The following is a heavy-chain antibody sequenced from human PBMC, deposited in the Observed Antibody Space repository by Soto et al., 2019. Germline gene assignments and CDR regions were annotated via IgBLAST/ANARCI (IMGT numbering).Heavy chain of an antibody. CDR1: GFTFSSYG. J-gene: IGHJ4*02. CDR2: MAHDGSNQ. Sequence: QVQLVESGGGVVQPGGSLRLSCAASGFTFSSYGMQWVRQSPGEGLEWVAIMAHDGSNQYYGDSVKGRFTISRDNSKNPLYLQMDSLRPEDTAVYYCARSSGGSSYYPPDYWGQGTLVTVSS. D-gene: IGHD2-15*01. V-gene: IGHV3-30*03. CDR3: ARSSGGSSYYPPDY.